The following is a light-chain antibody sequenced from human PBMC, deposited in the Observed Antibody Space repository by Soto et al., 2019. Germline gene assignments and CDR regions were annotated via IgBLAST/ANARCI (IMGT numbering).Light chain of an antibody. CDR3: RSHGGSRAFYV. CDR2: EVS. V-gene: IGLV2-14*03. Sequence: QSVPTQPASVSGSPGQSITISCTGTSSDVGGYDYVSWYQQHPGRVPKLIIHEVSNRPSGVSNRFSGSKSGNTASLTISGLQTEDEADYYCRSHGGSRAFYVFGTGTKLTVL. CDR1: SSDVGGYDY. J-gene: IGLJ1*01.